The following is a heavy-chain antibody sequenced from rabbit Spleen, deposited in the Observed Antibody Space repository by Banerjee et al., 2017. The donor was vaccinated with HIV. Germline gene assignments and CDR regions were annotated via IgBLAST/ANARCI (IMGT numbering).Heavy chain of an antibody. V-gene: IGHV1S45*01. CDR3: ARDLVGVIGWNFIL. CDR2: INTATAKG. CDR1: GFSFSDRDV. D-gene: IGHD1-1*01. Sequence: QEQLVESGGGLVQPEGSLTLTCKASGFSFSDRDVMCWVRQAPGKGLEWIACINTATAKGVYASWAKGRFAISKTSSTTVTLQMTSLTAADTATYFCARDLVGVIGWNFILWGPGTLVTVS. J-gene: IGHJ4*01.